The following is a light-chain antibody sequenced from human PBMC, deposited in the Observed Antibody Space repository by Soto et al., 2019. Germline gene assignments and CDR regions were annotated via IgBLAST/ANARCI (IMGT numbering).Light chain of an antibody. CDR2: EVS. CDR3: SSYTTSSTLE. CDR1: SSDIGHYNY. V-gene: IGLV2-14*01. J-gene: IGLJ2*01. Sequence: QSALTQPASVSGSPGQSITISCTGTSSDIGHYNYVSWYQQHPGKAPKLMIYEVSNRPSGVSNRFSGSKSGNTASLTISGLQVEDEADYYCSSYTTSSTLEIGGGTKLTVL.